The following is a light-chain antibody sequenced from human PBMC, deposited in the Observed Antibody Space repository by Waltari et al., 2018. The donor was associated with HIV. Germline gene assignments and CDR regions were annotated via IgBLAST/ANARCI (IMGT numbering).Light chain of an antibody. CDR1: RRIGSY. CDR2: GAS. Sequence: TVMTQSPVTLSVSPGDRVTLSCRASRRIGSYLAWYQQKPDQPPRLLVYGASVRATDIPARFSGSGSGTDFNLIIDDLRPGDCGVYYCHQYYDWPRCTFGQGTRVDIK. J-gene: IGKJ2*02. CDR3: HQYYDWPRCT. V-gene: IGKV3D-15*03.